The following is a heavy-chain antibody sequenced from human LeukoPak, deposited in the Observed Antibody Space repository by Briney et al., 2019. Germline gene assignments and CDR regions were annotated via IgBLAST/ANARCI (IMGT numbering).Heavy chain of an antibody. CDR1: GGSISNYY. J-gene: IGHJ3*02. CDR2: IYYSGST. Sequence: PSETLSLTRTVSGGSISNYYWSWIRQPPGKGLEWIGYIYYSGSTNYNPSLESRVTISVDTSKNQFSLKLSSVTAADTAVYYCARGGGYGDSQNRIGAFDIWGQGTMVTVSS. D-gene: IGHD4-17*01. V-gene: IGHV4-59*01. CDR3: ARGGGYGDSQNRIGAFDI.